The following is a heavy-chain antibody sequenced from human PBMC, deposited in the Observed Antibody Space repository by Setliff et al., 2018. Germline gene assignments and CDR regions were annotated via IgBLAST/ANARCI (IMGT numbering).Heavy chain of an antibody. D-gene: IGHD3-22*01. CDR2: MNPNSGNT. J-gene: IGHJ1*01. CDR1: GYTFTSYD. V-gene: IGHV1-8*01. Sequence: ASVKVSCKASGYTFTSYDFNWVRQATGQGLEWMGWMNPNSGNTGYAQKFQGRVTMTRNTSISTAYMELSSLRSEDTAVYYCARAPEKSYYDGSGYYYPEYFQHWGQGTLVTVSS. CDR3: ARAPEKSYYDGSGYYYPEYFQH.